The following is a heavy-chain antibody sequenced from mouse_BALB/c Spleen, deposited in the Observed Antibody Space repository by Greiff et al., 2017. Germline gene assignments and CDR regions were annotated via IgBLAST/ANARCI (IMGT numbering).Heavy chain of an antibody. V-gene: IGHV5-6*01. CDR3: ARQDYRYDIDY. CDR2: ISSGGSYT. CDR1: GFTFSSYG. Sequence: EVMLVESGGDLVKPGGSLKLSCAASGFTFSSYGMSWVRQTPDKRLEWVATISSGGSYTYYPDSVKGRFTISRDNAKNTLYLQMSSLKSEDTAMYYCARQDYRYDIDYWGQGTTLTVSS. D-gene: IGHD2-14*01. J-gene: IGHJ2*01.